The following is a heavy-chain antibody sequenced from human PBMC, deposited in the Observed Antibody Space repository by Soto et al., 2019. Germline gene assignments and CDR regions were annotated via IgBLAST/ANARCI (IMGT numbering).Heavy chain of an antibody. CDR3: ARVRGTAGKRYFDY. Sequence: TLSLTCTVSGVSMIAYYWNWMRQPPGKGLQWIGYTYYSGSTTYNPSLKSRVTISVDSSKNQFSLKLDSVTPADTAVYYCARVRGTAGKRYFDYWGPGTLVTVSS. CDR2: TYYSGST. CDR1: GVSMIAYY. V-gene: IGHV4-59*01. D-gene: IGHD6-13*01. J-gene: IGHJ4*02.